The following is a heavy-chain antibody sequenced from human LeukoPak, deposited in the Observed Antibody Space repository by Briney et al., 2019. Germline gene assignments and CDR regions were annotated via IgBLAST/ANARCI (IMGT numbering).Heavy chain of an antibody. V-gene: IGHV3-30*02. CDR2: IRYDGSNK. D-gene: IGHD1-26*01. CDR1: GFTFSSYG. J-gene: IGHJ6*03. CDR3: AKGRSGSYRYYYYYMDV. Sequence: GGSLRLSCAAAGFTFSSYGMHWVRQAPGKGLEWVAFIRYDGSNKYYADSVKGRFTISRDNSKNTLYLQMNSLRAEDTAVYYCAKGRSGSYRYYYYYMDVWGKGTTVTVSS.